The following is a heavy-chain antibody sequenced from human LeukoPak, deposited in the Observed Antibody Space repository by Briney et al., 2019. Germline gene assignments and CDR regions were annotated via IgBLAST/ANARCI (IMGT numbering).Heavy chain of an antibody. D-gene: IGHD1-1*01. CDR2: IFYGGSNE. CDR3: AKESALAATETRDVFDI. V-gene: IGHV3-30*18. CDR1: GFTFSSYG. J-gene: IGHJ3*02. Sequence: PGGSLRLSCAASGFTFSSYGMHWVRQAPGKGLEWVAVIFYGGSNEYYADSVKGRFTISRDNFKNTLHLQMNSLRLEDTAIYYCAKESALAATETRDVFDIWGRGTMVTVSS.